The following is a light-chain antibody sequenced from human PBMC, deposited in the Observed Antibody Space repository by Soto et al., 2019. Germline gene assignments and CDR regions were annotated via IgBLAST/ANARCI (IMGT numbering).Light chain of an antibody. Sequence: EIVLTQSPATLSLSPGERATLSCRASQSISSYLAWYQHRPGQAPRLLIYDASNRATGVPARFSGSGSGTDFTLTISSLEPEDFAVYYCQQRNNWPSLSFGGGTKVEIK. CDR3: QQRNNWPSLS. CDR2: DAS. J-gene: IGKJ4*01. V-gene: IGKV3-11*01. CDR1: QSISSY.